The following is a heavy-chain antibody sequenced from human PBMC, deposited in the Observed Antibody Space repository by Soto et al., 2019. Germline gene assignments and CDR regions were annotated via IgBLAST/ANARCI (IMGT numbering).Heavy chain of an antibody. J-gene: IGHJ4*02. CDR3: AMQRSGVVY. D-gene: IGHD6-25*01. Sequence: QVHLVQSGAEVKKPGASVRVSCKASGYSFTANSMHWVRQAPGEGLEWMGWINPNNGGTNYARKFQAWVTMTRDTSISTASMALTRLKSDETAVYYCAMQRSGVVYWGQGTLVTVSS. CDR1: GYSFTANS. CDR2: INPNNGGT. V-gene: IGHV1-2*04.